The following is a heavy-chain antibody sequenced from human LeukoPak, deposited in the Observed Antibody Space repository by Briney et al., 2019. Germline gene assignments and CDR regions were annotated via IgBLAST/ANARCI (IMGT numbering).Heavy chain of an antibody. D-gene: IGHD1-7*01. CDR3: AKGYNWNYASSFDC. V-gene: IGHV3-23*01. Sequence: GGSLRLSCAASGFTFSSYAMSWVRQAPGKGLEWVSGILGSGGSTFFADSLKGRFTISRDNSKNTLYLQMNSLRADDTAVYYCAKGYNWNYASSFDCWGQGTLVTVSS. J-gene: IGHJ4*02. CDR2: ILGSGGST. CDR1: GFTFSSYA.